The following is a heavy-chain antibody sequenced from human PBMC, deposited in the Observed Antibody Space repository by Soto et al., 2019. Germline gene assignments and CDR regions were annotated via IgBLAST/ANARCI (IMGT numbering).Heavy chain of an antibody. CDR1: GGTFSSYA. CDR3: ARDGGSWAGDDGSGYYSI. CDR2: IIPIFGTA. J-gene: IGHJ4*02. Sequence: SVKVSCKASGGTFSSYAISWVRQAPGQGLEWMGGIIPIFGTANYAQKFQGRVTITADKSTSTAYMELSSLRSEDTAVYYCARDGGSWAGDDGSGYYSIWGQGTLVTVSS. V-gene: IGHV1-69*06. D-gene: IGHD3-22*01.